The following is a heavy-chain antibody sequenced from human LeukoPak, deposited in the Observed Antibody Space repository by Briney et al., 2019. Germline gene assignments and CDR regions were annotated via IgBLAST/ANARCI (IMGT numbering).Heavy chain of an antibody. CDR3: AKGWEFRVVIPAAVS. J-gene: IGHJ5*02. CDR2: ISGSGERT. V-gene: IGHV3-23*01. D-gene: IGHD2-2*01. Sequence: GGSLRLSCEGSGFIFSSYAMTWVPHAPRKGLQCGSSISGSGERTYYADSMKGRFTISRDNSKNTLSLQMKRLRAEDTAVYFCAKGWEFRVVIPAAVSWGQGALVTVSS. CDR1: GFIFSSYA.